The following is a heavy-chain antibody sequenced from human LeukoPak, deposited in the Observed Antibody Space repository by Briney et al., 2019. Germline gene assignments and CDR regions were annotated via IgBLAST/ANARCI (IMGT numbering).Heavy chain of an antibody. J-gene: IGHJ6*04. V-gene: IGHV3-48*03. CDR3: AELGITMIGGV. Sequence: GGSLRLSCAASGFTYSRFEMNWVRQAPGKGLEWVSYISSSGSTIYYADSVKGRFTISRDNAKNSLYLQMNSLRAEDTAVYYCAELGITMIGGVWGKGTTVTISS. CDR1: GFTYSRFE. CDR2: ISSSGSTI. D-gene: IGHD3-10*02.